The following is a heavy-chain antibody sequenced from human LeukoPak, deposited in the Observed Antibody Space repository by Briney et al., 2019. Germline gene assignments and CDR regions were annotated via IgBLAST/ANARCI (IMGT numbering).Heavy chain of an antibody. D-gene: IGHD6-13*01. CDR2: IWYDGSNK. CDR3: ASWGGSSRHPYYYYYMDV. V-gene: IGHV3-33*01. Sequence: PGGSLRLSCAASGFTFSSYGMHWVRQAPGKGLEWVAVIWYDGSNKYYADSVKGRFTISRDNSKNTLYLQMNSLRAEDTAVYYCASWGGSSRHPYYYYYMDVWGKGTTVTVSS. J-gene: IGHJ6*03. CDR1: GFTFSSYG.